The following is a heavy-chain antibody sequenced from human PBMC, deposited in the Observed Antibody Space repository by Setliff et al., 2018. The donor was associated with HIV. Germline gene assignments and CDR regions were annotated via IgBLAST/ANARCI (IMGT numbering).Heavy chain of an antibody. CDR2: IKQDGSEK. CDR1: GFTFTSYS. Sequence: PGGSLRLSCAASGFTFTSYSLNWVRQAPGKGLEWVASIKQDGSEKYYVDSVRGRFTISRDNSKNSLYLQMNSLRAEDTALYYCAREQLDKENDYWGQGTLVTVSS. CDR3: AREQLDKENDY. D-gene: IGHD5-18*01. V-gene: IGHV3-7*03. J-gene: IGHJ4*02.